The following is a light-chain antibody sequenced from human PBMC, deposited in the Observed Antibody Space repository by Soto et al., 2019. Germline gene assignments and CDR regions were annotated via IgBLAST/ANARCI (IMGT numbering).Light chain of an antibody. CDR2: GTS. CDR1: QSVSSSQ. J-gene: IGKJ4*01. Sequence: EIVLTQSPGTLSLSPGERATLSCRASQSVSSSQLVWYQQKLGQAPRLLIYGTSSRATGIPDRFSGSGSGTDFTLTISRLEPEDFAVYYCQQYATSRLTFGGGTKVEIK. CDR3: QQYATSRLT. V-gene: IGKV3-20*01.